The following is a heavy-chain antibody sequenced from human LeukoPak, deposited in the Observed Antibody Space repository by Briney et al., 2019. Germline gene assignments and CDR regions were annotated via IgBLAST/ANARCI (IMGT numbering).Heavy chain of an antibody. V-gene: IGHV3-48*01. CDR2: ISSSTI. CDR3: ARNMYTSGWYRLGY. CDR1: GFTFSSYS. J-gene: IGHJ4*02. Sequence: GGSLRLSCAASGFTFSSYSMNWVRQAPGKGLEWVSYISSSTIYYADSVKGRFTISRDIAKNSLYLQMSSLRAEDTAVYYCARNMYTSGWYRLGYWGQGTLVTVSS. D-gene: IGHD6-19*01.